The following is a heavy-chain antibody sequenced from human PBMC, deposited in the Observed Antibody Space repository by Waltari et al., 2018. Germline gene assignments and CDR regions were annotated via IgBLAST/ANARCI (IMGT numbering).Heavy chain of an antibody. Sequence: QVQLQESGPGLVKPSGTLSLTCAVSGGSISSSNWWSWVRQPPGKGLEWIGEIYHSGRTNYNPSLKSRVTISVDKSKNQFSLKLSSVTAADTAVYYCARGRRYDILTGYYNYAFDIWGQGTMVTVSS. V-gene: IGHV4-4*02. D-gene: IGHD3-9*01. CDR1: GGSISSSNW. CDR3: ARGRRYDILTGYYNYAFDI. J-gene: IGHJ3*02. CDR2: IYHSGRT.